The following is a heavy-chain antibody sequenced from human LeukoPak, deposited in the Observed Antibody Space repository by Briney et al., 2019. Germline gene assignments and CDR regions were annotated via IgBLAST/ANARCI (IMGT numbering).Heavy chain of an antibody. V-gene: IGHV3-21*06. CDR2: ISGRSADI. CDR3: ARRGYHDSSGYDY. Sequence: GGSLRLSCAASGFTFSTFAMIWVRQPPGKGLEWVSSISGRSADIYYADSVKGRFTISRDNAKNSVFLQMNNLRVEDTAIYYCARRGYHDSSGYDYWGQGTLVTVSS. J-gene: IGHJ4*02. D-gene: IGHD3-22*01. CDR1: GFTFSTFA.